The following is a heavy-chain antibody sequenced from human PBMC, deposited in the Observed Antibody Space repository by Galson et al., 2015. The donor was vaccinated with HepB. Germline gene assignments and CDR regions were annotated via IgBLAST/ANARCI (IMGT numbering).Heavy chain of an antibody. Sequence: SLRLSCAGSGFTFSNKAMTWVRQAPGKGLEWVSSTSVSGSGGGTYYADSVKGRFTISRDNAKNTLYVQMNSLRAEDTAVYYCARDRSCSNGVCKPAAFDVWGQGTMVTVSS. V-gene: IGHV3-23*01. D-gene: IGHD2-8*01. CDR3: ARDRSCSNGVCKPAAFDV. J-gene: IGHJ3*01. CDR2: TSVSGSGGGT. CDR1: GFTFSNKA.